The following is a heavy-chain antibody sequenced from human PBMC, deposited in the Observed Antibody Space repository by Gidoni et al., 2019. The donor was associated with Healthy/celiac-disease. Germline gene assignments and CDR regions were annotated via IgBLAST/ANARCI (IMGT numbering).Heavy chain of an antibody. J-gene: IGHJ4*02. CDR2: ISGSGGST. D-gene: IGHD6-19*01. CDR1: GFTFSSYA. V-gene: IGHV3-23*01. CDR3: AKDSSGWRLIEYYFDY. Sequence: EVQLLESGGGLVQPGGSLRLACAASGFTFSSYAMNWVRQAPGKGLEWVSAISGSGGSTYYADSVKGRFTISRDNSKNTLYLQMNSLRAEDTAVYYCAKDSSGWRLIEYYFDYWGQGTLVTVSS.